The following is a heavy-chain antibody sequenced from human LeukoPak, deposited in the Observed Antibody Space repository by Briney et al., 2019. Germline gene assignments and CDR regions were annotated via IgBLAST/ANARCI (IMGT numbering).Heavy chain of an antibody. CDR2: ISGSGGST. Sequence: PGGSLRLSCAASGFTFSSYAMSWVRQAPGKGLEWVSAISGSGGSTYYADFVKGRFTISRDNSKNTLYLQMNSLRAEDTAVYYCAKTENYDFWTFNWFDPWGQGTLVTVSS. CDR3: AKTENYDFWTFNWFDP. CDR1: GFTFSSYA. J-gene: IGHJ5*02. V-gene: IGHV3-23*01. D-gene: IGHD3-3*01.